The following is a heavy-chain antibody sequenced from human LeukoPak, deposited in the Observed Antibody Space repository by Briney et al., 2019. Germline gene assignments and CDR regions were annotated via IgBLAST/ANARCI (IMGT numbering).Heavy chain of an antibody. Sequence: SQTLSLTCTVSGGSISSGSYYWSWIRQPAGKGLEWIGRIYTSGSTNYNPSLKSRVTISVDTSKNQFSLKLSSVTAADTAVYYCARAVLWGNRDCSSTSCYNRWGQGTLVTVPS. CDR2: IYTSGST. J-gene: IGHJ4*02. CDR3: ARAVLWGNRDCSSTSCYNR. V-gene: IGHV4-61*02. CDR1: GGSISSGSYY. D-gene: IGHD2-2*02.